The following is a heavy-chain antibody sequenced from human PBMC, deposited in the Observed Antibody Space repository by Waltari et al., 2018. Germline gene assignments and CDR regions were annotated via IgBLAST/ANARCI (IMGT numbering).Heavy chain of an antibody. CDR3: AKDLGYCSGGSCYAPYNWFDP. J-gene: IGHJ5*02. D-gene: IGHD2-15*01. CDR2: ISGRGGNT. V-gene: IGHV3-23*01. Sequence: EVQLLESGGGLVQPGGSLRLSCAASGFTFSSYAMSWVRQAPGKGLEWVSAISGRGGNTYYADSVKCRLTISRDNSKNTLYLQMNSLRAEDTAVYYCAKDLGYCSGGSCYAPYNWFDPWGQGTLVTVSS. CDR1: GFTFSSYA.